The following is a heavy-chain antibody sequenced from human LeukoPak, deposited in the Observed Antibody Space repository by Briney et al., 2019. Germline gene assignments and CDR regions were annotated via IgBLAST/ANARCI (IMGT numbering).Heavy chain of an antibody. CDR3: AKDYCSGGSCYLFDY. Sequence: GGSLRLSCAASGFTFSSYAMNWVRQAPGKGLEWVSGISGSGGSTYYADSVKGRFTISRDNSKNTLYLQMNSLRAEDTAAYYCAKDYCSGGSCYLFDYWGQGTLVTVSS. CDR2: ISGSGGST. V-gene: IGHV3-23*01. D-gene: IGHD2-15*01. J-gene: IGHJ4*02. CDR1: GFTFSSYA.